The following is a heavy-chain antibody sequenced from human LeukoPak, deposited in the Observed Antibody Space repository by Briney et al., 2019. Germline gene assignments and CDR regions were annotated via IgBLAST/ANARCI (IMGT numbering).Heavy chain of an antibody. Sequence: PGRSLRLSCAASGFTFSSYWMSWVSQAPGKGLEWVANIKQDGSEKYYVDSVRGRFTISRDNAKNSLYLQMNSLRAEDTAVYYCARDPRGYSGYDSGYWGQGTLVTVSS. J-gene: IGHJ4*02. CDR1: GFTFSSYW. D-gene: IGHD5-12*01. CDR2: IKQDGSEK. CDR3: ARDPRGYSGYDSGY. V-gene: IGHV3-7*04.